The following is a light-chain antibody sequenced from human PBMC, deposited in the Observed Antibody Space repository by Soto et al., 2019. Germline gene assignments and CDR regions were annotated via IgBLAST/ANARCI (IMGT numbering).Light chain of an antibody. V-gene: IGKV1-39*01. J-gene: IGKJ1*01. CDR2: AAS. Sequence: DLPMTQSPSSLSASVGDRVTITCRASQSISSYLYWYQQKQEKAPKLLIYAASSLQSGVPSRFSGSGSGTDFTLTISSLPPEDFATDYWQQSYSTLPWTFGQGTKVEIK. CDR3: QQSYSTLPWT. CDR1: QSISSY.